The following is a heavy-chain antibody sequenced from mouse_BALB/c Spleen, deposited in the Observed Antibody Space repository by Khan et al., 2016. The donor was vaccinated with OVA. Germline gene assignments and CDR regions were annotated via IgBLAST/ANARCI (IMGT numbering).Heavy chain of an antibody. CDR2: INPNNGVT. J-gene: IGHJ3*01. D-gene: IGHD1-1*02. Sequence: QVQLQQSGAELVKPGASVRLSCKASGYTFTSYYLYWVKQRPGQGLEWIGDINPNNGVTNFNEKFKNKATLTVDKSSSTAYMQLSSLTSEDSAVYYCTSSGYGAFAYWGQGTLVTVSA. CDR1: GYTFTSYY. V-gene: IGHV1S81*02. CDR3: TSSGYGAFAY.